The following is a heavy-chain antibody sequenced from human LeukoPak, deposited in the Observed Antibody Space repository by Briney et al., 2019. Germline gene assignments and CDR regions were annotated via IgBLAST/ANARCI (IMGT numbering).Heavy chain of an antibody. CDR2: IYYSGST. CDR1: GGSISSSSYY. J-gene: IGHJ3*02. Sequence: SETLSLTCNVSGGSISSSSYYWGWIRQPPGKGLEWIGSIYYSGSTYYNPSLKSRGTISVDTSKNQFSLKLSSVTAADTAVYYCATLYSGSYFDAFDIWGQGTMVTVSS. D-gene: IGHD1-26*01. V-gene: IGHV4-39*01. CDR3: ATLYSGSYFDAFDI.